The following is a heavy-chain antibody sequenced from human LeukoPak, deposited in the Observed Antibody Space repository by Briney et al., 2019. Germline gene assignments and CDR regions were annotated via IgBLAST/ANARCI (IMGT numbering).Heavy chain of an antibody. D-gene: IGHD3-10*01. J-gene: IGHJ4*02. CDR2: FDPEDGET. CDR3: AGANYYGSGSSV. CDR1: GYTLTELS. V-gene: IGHV1-24*01. Sequence: ASVKVSCKVSGYTLTELSMHWVRQAPGKGLEWMGGFDPEDGETIYAQKFQGRVTMTEDTSTDTAYMELSRLRSEDTAVYYCAGANYYGSGSSVWGQGTLVTVSS.